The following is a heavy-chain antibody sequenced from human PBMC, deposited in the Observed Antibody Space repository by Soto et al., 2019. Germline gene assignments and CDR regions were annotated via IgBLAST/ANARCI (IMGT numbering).Heavy chain of an antibody. CDR1: GYSFPNYW. Sequence: PGESLKISCKGSGYSFPNYWISWVRQMPGKGLEWMGRLDPSDSYTNYSLSFQGHVTISADKSISTAYLQWSSLKASDTAMYYCASRGYTSLSVQYYDMDVWGHGTTVTVSS. V-gene: IGHV5-10-1*01. D-gene: IGHD6-6*01. J-gene: IGHJ6*02. CDR2: LDPSDSYT. CDR3: ASRGYTSLSVQYYDMDV.